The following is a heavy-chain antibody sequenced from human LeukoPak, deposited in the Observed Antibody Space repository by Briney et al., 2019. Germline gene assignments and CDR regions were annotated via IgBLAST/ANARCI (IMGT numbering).Heavy chain of an antibody. Sequence: PGGSLRLSCAASRFSFDDYAMHWVRQATGKGLEWVSLISWDGGSTYYADSVKGRFTISRDNSKNSLYLQMNSLRAEDTALYYCARGVLYYYYMDVWGKGTTVTVSS. V-gene: IGHV3-43D*03. J-gene: IGHJ6*03. CDR1: RFSFDDYA. CDR3: ARGVLYYYYMDV. CDR2: ISWDGGST.